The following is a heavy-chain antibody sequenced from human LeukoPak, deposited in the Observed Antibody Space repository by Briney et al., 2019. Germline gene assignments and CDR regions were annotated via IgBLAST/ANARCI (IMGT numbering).Heavy chain of an antibody. V-gene: IGHV4-4*02. Sequence: SGTLSLTCAVSGGSIKSNNWWSWVRQPPGKGLEWIGEIYHSGSTNYNPSLESRVTISVDTSKNQFSLKLSSVTAADTAVYYCARTYYDSSDIYAFDIWGQGTMVTVSS. J-gene: IGHJ3*02. CDR1: GGSIKSNNW. CDR2: IYHSGST. CDR3: ARTYYDSSDIYAFDI. D-gene: IGHD3-22*01.